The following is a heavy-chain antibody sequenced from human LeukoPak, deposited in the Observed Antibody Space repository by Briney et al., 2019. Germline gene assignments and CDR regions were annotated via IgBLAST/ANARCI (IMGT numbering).Heavy chain of an antibody. CDR3: ARVLSGYYYYYMDV. J-gene: IGHJ6*03. CDR2: INHSGST. D-gene: IGHD3-3*01. CDR1: GESFSGYY. V-gene: IGHV4-34*01. Sequence: SETLSLTCAVYGESFSGYYWSWIRQPPGKGLEGSGEINHSGSTNYNPSLKSRATISVDTSKNQFSLKLSSVTAADTAVYYCARVLSGYYYYYMDVWGKGTTVTVSS.